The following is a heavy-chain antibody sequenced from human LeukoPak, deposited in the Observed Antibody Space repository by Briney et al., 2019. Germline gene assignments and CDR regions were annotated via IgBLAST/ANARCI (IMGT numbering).Heavy chain of an antibody. V-gene: IGHV4-39*07. CDR3: ARALQYYGMDV. J-gene: IGHJ6*02. CDR1: GASISSSSYY. D-gene: IGHD4-11*01. Sequence: PSETLSLTCTGSGASISSSSYYWGWIRQPPGKGLEWIGSLHSSGSTNYNPSLKSRVTISVDTSKNQFSLKLSSVTAADTAVYYCARALQYYGMDVWGQGTTVTVSS. CDR2: LHSSGST.